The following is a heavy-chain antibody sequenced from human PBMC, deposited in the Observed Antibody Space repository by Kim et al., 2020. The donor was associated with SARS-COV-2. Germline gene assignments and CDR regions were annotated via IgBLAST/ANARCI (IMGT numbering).Heavy chain of an antibody. V-gene: IGHV3-23*01. D-gene: IGHD3-10*01. Sequence: GGSKYYADSVKGRFTISRDNSKNTLYLQINSLRAEDTAVYYCAKKYCMDVWGQGTTVTVSS. CDR3: AKKYCMDV. CDR2: GGSK. J-gene: IGHJ6*02.